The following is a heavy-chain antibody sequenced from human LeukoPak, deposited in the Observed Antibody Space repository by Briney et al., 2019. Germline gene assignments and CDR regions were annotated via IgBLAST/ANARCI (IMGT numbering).Heavy chain of an antibody. CDR1: GGSISSYY. CDR2: IYYSGST. CDR3: ARGYDTIFGVVITDDAFDI. V-gene: IGHV4-59*01. J-gene: IGHJ3*02. Sequence: SETLSLTCTVSGGSISSYYWSWIRQPPGKGLEWIGYIYYSGSTNYNPSLKSRVTISVDTSKNQLSLKLSSVTAADTAVYYCARGYDTIFGVVITDDAFDIWGQGTMVTVSS. D-gene: IGHD3-3*01.